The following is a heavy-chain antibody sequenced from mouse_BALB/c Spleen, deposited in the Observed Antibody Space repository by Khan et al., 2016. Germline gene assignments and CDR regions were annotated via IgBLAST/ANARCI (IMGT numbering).Heavy chain of an antibody. CDR2: INPSNGYT. V-gene: IGHV1-4*01. CDR1: GYSFTSYT. D-gene: IGHD2-3*01. CDR3: AREGWLLGYFDY. Sequence: QVQLQQSGAELAKPGASVKMSCKASGYSFTSYTMFWVKQRPGRGMVWIGYINPSNGYTDYNPKLKDQATLTADKSSSTVYMQLNSLTSEDAAVSYCAREGWLLGYFDYWGQGTTLTVSS. J-gene: IGHJ2*01.